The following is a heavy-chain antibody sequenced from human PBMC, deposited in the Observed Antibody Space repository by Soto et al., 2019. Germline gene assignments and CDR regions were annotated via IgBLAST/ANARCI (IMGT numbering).Heavy chain of an antibody. J-gene: IGHJ6*02. CDR2: ISNSGNSI. Sequence: PGGSLRLSCAASGFPFSDYDMSWIRQAPGKGLERVSYISNSGNSIYYADSVKGRFTISRDNAKNSLYLQMNSLRAEDTAVYYCAKEGRHDDPVWRGMDVWGQGTTVTVSS. CDR1: GFPFSDYD. CDR3: AKEGRHDDPVWRGMDV. D-gene: IGHD2-21*01. V-gene: IGHV3-11*01.